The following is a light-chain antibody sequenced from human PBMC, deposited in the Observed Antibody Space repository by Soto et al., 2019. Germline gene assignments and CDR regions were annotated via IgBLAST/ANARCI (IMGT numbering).Light chain of an antibody. CDR3: QLYKDWPPSFT. CDR2: GAS. J-gene: IGKJ3*01. Sequence: EILMTQSPATLSVSPGERATLSCRASQSLSRNLAWYQQKPGQAPKLPIYGASTRASGVPARFRGSGSGTEFTLTISSLPSEDFARYYCQLYKDWPPSFTFGPGTKVDL. CDR1: QSLSRN. V-gene: IGKV3-15*01.